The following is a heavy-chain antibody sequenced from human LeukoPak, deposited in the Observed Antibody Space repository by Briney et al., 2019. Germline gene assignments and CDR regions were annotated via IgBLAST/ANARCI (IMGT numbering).Heavy chain of an antibody. Sequence: GGSLRLSCAASGFTVSSNYMSWVRQAPGKGLVWVSRINSDGSSTSYADSVKGRFTISRDNAKNTLYLQMNSLRAEDTAVYYSARGLRYFDWLGGGDYWGQGTLVTVSS. V-gene: IGHV3-74*01. J-gene: IGHJ4*02. CDR3: ARGLRYFDWLGGGDY. CDR1: GFTVSSNY. CDR2: INSDGSST. D-gene: IGHD3-9*01.